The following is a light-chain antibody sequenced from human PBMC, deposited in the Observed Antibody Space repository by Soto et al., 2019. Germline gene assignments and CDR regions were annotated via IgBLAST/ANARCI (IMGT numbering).Light chain of an antibody. Sequence: QSVLTQPPSVSGAPGQRVTISCTGSSSNIGAGYYVHWYQQLPGTAPKLLIYGNSIRPSGVPDRFSGSNSGTSASLAITGLQAEDEADYYCQSYDISLSLVFGGGTKLTVL. J-gene: IGLJ2*01. V-gene: IGLV1-40*01. CDR2: GNS. CDR1: SSNIGAGYY. CDR3: QSYDISLSLV.